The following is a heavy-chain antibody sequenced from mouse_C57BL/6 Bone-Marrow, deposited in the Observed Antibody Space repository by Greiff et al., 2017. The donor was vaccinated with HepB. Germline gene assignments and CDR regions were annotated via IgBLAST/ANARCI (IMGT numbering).Heavy chain of an antibody. V-gene: IGHV14-4*01. CDR1: GFNIKDDY. Sequence: EVQLQQSGAELVRPGASVKLSCTASGFNIKDDYMHWVKQRPEQGLEWIGWIDPENGDTEYASKFQGKATITADTSSNTAYLQLSSLTSEDTAVYYCTSPTIVPRAYWGQGTLVTVSA. D-gene: IGHD2-5*01. CDR3: TSPTIVPRAY. CDR2: IDPENGDT. J-gene: IGHJ3*01.